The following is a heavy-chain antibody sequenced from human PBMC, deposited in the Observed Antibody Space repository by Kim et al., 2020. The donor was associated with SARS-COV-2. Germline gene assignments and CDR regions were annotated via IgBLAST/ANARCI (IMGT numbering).Heavy chain of an antibody. CDR1: GFTFSSYS. CDR2: ISSSSSYI. D-gene: IGHD5-12*01. J-gene: IGHJ3*02. Sequence: GGSLRLSCAASGFTFSSYSMNWVRQAPGKGLEWVSSISSSSSYIYYADSVKGRFTISIDNAKNSLYLQMNSLRAEDTAVYYCASVDEGAFDIWGQGTMVTVSS. V-gene: IGHV3-21*04. CDR3: ASVDEGAFDI.